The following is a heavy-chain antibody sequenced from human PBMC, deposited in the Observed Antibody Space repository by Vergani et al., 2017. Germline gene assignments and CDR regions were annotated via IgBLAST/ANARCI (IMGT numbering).Heavy chain of an antibody. D-gene: IGHD3-22*01. CDR3: ARGANYYVSSGYPTGY. CDR1: GYTFTSYA. V-gene: IGHV1-3*01. CDR2: INAGNGNT. Sequence: QVQLVQSGAEVKQPGASVKVSCKASGYTFTSYAMHWVRQAPGQRLEWMGWINAGNGNTKYSQKFQGRVTITRDTSASTAYMELSSLRAEDTAVYYCARGANYYVSSGYPTGYWGQGTLVTVSS. J-gene: IGHJ4*02.